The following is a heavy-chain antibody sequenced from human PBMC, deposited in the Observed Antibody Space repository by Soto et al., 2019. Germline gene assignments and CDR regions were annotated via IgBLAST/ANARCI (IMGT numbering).Heavy chain of an antibody. V-gene: IGHV3-23*01. Sequence: SLRLSCAASGFTFSSYAMTWVRQAPGKGLEWVSAISGSGGGTYYADSVKGRFTISRDNSKNTLYLQLNSLRAEDTAVYYCAKDAGYCSGGNCYSYHDAFDIWGQGTLVTVSS. D-gene: IGHD2-15*01. J-gene: IGHJ3*02. CDR2: ISGSGGGT. CDR3: AKDAGYCSGGNCYSYHDAFDI. CDR1: GFTFSSYA.